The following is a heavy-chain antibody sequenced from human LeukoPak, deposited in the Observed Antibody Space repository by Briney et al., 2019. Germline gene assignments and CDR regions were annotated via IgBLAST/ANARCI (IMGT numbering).Heavy chain of an antibody. D-gene: IGHD2-8*02. CDR1: GFTFSSYG. CDR2: ISYDGSNK. Sequence: PGGSLRLSCAASGFTFSSYGMHWVRQAPGKGLEWVAVISYDGSNKYYADSVKGRFTISRDNSKNTLYLQMNSLRAEDTAVYYCAGSWSDFHPSVDYWGQGTLVTVSS. CDR3: AGSWSDFHPSVDY. V-gene: IGHV3-30*03. J-gene: IGHJ4*02.